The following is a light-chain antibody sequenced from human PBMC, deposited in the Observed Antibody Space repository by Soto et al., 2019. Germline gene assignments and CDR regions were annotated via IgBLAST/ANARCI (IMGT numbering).Light chain of an antibody. J-gene: IGKJ3*01. CDR2: DAY. CDR1: QDISNS. Sequence: DIKMTQSPSSLSASVGDRVTISCQASQDISNSLNWYHQKPGKAPELLIYDAYNFETGVPSSLSGSGTGTDFSLTISSLQPEGIATYYSQHYNNLPPTFGPGTNVDIK. CDR3: QHYNNLPPT. V-gene: IGKV1-33*01.